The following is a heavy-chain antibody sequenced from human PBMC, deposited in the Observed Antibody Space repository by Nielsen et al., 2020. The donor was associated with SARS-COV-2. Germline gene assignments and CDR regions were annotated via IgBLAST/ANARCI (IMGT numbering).Heavy chain of an antibody. V-gene: IGHV4-30-4*01. J-gene: IGHJ6*02. Sequence: SETLSLTCTVSGGSISSGDYYWSWIRQPPGKGLEWIGYIYYSGSTYYNPSLKSRVTISVDTSKNQFSLKLSSVTAADTAVYYCARGETVVVVAATLLSRYLADGMDVWGQGTTVTVSS. D-gene: IGHD2-15*01. CDR2: IYYSGST. CDR1: GGSISSGDYY. CDR3: ARGETVVVVAATLLSRYLADGMDV.